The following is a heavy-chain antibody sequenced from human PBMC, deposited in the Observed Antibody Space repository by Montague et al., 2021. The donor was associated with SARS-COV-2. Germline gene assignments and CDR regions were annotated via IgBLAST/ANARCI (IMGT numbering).Heavy chain of an antibody. D-gene: IGHD3-10*01. CDR3: AHRGMIRGLIIDY. Sequence: PALVKPTQTLTLTCTFSGFSLRSDDEGVAWIRQSPGQALEWLAVIYWNGDKRYSPSLQRRLSITKDTSENQVVLTMTNMDPVDTATYYCAHRGMIRGLIIDYWGQGTLVTVSS. J-gene: IGHJ4*02. CDR1: GFSLRSDDEG. CDR2: IYWNGDK. V-gene: IGHV2-5*01.